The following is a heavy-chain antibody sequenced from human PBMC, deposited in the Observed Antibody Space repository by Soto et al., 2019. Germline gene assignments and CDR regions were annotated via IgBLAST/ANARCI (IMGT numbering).Heavy chain of an antibody. Sequence: PSETLSLTCVISWDSVSSNSAAWNWIRQSPSRGLEWLGRTYYKSKWYNDYAVSVKSRISINPDTSKNQFSLQLKSVTPEDTAVYYCARDGSNGWSDAFDIWGQGTMVTVSS. V-gene: IGHV6-1*01. CDR3: ARDGSNGWSDAFDI. CDR2: TYYKSKWYN. D-gene: IGHD6-19*01. J-gene: IGHJ3*02. CDR1: WDSVSSNSAA.